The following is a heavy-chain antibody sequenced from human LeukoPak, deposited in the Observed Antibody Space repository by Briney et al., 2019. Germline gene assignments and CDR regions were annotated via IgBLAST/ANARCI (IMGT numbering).Heavy chain of an antibody. CDR2: IDPSSTYI. V-gene: IGHV3-21*01. CDR1: GFTFRSYS. Sequence: GRSLRLSCAASGFTFRSYSMNWVRQAPGKGLEWVSAIDPSSTYIYYADSVEGRFTISRDNAENSLYLRMNSLRVEDTAVYYCARAPTVLVGYCSSSSCQADYWGQGTLVTVSS. J-gene: IGHJ4*02. D-gene: IGHD2-2*01. CDR3: ARAPTVLVGYCSSSSCQADY.